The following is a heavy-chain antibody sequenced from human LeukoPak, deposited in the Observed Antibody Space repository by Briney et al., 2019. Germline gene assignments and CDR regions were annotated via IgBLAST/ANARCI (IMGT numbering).Heavy chain of an antibody. CDR1: GGTFSSYA. CDR3: ARVDNWNYGGVDY. J-gene: IGHJ4*02. CDR2: LIPIFGTA. Sequence: SVKVSRMASGGTFSSYAISWVRQAPGQGREWGGGLIPIFGTANYAQKFQGRVTITTDESTSTAYMELSSLRSEDTAVYYCARVDNWNYGGVDYWGQGTLVTVSS. D-gene: IGHD1-7*01. V-gene: IGHV1-69*05.